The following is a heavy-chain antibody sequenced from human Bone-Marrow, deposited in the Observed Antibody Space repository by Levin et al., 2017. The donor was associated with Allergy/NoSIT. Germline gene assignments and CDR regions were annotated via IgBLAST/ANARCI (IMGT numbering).Heavy chain of an antibody. CDR1: GFSFSSYW. CDR3: ARGIWSQTTATSFLDY. Sequence: GESLKISCAASGFSFSSYWMNWVRQAPGKGLEWVGNIKEDGSEISYVGSVKGRFTISRDNAKNSLFLQMNSLRAEDTAVYYCARGIWSQTTATSFLDYWGQGTLVTVSS. J-gene: IGHJ4*02. D-gene: IGHD1-1*01. V-gene: IGHV3-7*01. CDR2: IKEDGSEI.